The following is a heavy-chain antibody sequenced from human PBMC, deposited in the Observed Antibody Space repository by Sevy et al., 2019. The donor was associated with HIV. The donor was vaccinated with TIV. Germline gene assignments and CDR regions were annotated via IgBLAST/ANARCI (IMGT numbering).Heavy chain of an antibody. J-gene: IGHJ4*02. V-gene: IGHV3-74*01. CDR2: INSDGSST. CDR1: GFTFSSYW. CDR3: ASGRLRGYSYGFPDY. Sequence: GGSLRLSCAASGFTFSSYWMHWVRQAPGKGLVWVSRINSDGSSTSYADSVKGRFTISRDNAKNTLYLQMNSLRAEDTAVYYCASGRLRGYSYGFPDYWGQGTLVTVSS. D-gene: IGHD5-18*01.